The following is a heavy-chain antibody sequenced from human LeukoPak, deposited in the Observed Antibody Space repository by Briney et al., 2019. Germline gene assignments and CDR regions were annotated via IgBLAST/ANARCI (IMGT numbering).Heavy chain of an antibody. D-gene: IGHD6-19*01. CDR3: ASTGQVAGTVDY. Sequence: PSETLSLTCAVYGGSFSGYYWSWIRQPPGKGLEWIGEINHSGSTNYNPSLKSRVTISVDTSRNRFSLKLSSVTAADTAVYYCASTGQVAGTVDYWGQGTLVTVSS. CDR1: GGSFSGYY. CDR2: INHSGST. V-gene: IGHV4-34*01. J-gene: IGHJ4*02.